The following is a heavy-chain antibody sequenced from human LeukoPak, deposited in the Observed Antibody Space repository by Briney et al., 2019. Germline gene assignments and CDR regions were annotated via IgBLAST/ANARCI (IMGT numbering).Heavy chain of an antibody. V-gene: IGHV1-18*01. Sequence: ASVKVSCKASGYTFTSYGISWVRQAPGQGLEWMGWINAYNGNTNYAQKLQGRVTMTTDTSTSTAYMELRSLRSDDTAVYYCARGLRSPDYYYYGMDVWGQGTTVTVSS. CDR1: GYTFTSYG. CDR3: ARGLRSPDYYYYGMDV. D-gene: IGHD5/OR15-5a*01. J-gene: IGHJ6*02. CDR2: INAYNGNT.